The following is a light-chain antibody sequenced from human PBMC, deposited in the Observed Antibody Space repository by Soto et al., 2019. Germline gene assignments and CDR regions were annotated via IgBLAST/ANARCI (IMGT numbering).Light chain of an antibody. CDR2: DVD. J-gene: IGLJ1*01. Sequence: SYELTQPPSVSVAPGQTARITCGGNDIARKTVHWYQQKPGQAPVLVVYDVDERPSGIPERFSGSNSGNTATLTISRVEAGDEADYYCQVWDISSDHHVFGTGTKLTVL. CDR1: DIARKT. CDR3: QVWDISSDHHV. V-gene: IGLV3-21*02.